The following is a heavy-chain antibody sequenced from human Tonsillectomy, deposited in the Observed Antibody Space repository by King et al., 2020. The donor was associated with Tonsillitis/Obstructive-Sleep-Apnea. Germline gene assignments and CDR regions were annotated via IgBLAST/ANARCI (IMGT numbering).Heavy chain of an antibody. CDR1: GGSISRYY. V-gene: IGHV4-59*01. CDR2: IYDSGST. D-gene: IGHD2-8*01. CDR3: ARDMVLEAGGDAFDS. J-gene: IGHJ3*02. Sequence: QLQESGPGLVKSSETLSLTCTVSGGSISRYYWSWIRQPPGKGLEWIGYIYDSGSTNYNPSLKSRVTISVDTSKNQFSLKLTSVTAADTAVYYCARDMVLEAGGDAFDSWGQGTMVTVSS.